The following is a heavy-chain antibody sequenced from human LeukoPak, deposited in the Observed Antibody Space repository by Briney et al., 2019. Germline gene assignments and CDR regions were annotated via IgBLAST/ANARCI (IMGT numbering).Heavy chain of an antibody. J-gene: IGHJ4*02. CDR2: INTNTGNP. V-gene: IGHV7-4-1*02. CDR3: ATDLKKGDSGCFDY. D-gene: IGHD6-19*01. CDR1: GYTFTSSA. Sequence: ASVKVSCKASGYTFTSSALKWVRQAPGQGLEWMGWINTNTGNPTYAQGFTGRFVFSLDTSVSTAYLHISSLEAEDTAIYYCATDLKKGDSGCFDYWGQGTLVTVSS.